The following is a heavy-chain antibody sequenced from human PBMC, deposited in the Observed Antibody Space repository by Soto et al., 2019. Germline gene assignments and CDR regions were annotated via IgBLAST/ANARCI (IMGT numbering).Heavy chain of an antibody. CDR1: DDSINSDKYY. CDR3: ARDPSGGYGYYYYMDV. Sequence: SETLSLTCSVSDDSINSDKYYWGWIRQPPGKGLEWIGSIYYRGNTYYNPSLQTRVTISLDKSKSQFSLKLSSVTAADTAVYYCARDPSGGYGYYYYMDVWGKGTTVTVSS. D-gene: IGHD5-12*01. J-gene: IGHJ6*03. V-gene: IGHV4-39*02. CDR2: IYYRGNT.